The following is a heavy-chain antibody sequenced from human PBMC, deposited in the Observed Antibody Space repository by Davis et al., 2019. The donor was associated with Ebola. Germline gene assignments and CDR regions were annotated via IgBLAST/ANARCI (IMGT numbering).Heavy chain of an antibody. CDR2: ISGSGGST. J-gene: IGHJ4*02. CDR1: GFTFSSYA. CDR3: ARDRGIVGASETFDH. D-gene: IGHD1-26*01. V-gene: IGHV3-23*01. Sequence: GESLKISCAASGFTFSSYAMTWVRQAPGKGLEWVSGISGSGGSTYYADSVKGRFTISRDNSKNTLYLQMNSLRAEDTAVYYCARDRGIVGASETFDHWGQGTLVTVSS.